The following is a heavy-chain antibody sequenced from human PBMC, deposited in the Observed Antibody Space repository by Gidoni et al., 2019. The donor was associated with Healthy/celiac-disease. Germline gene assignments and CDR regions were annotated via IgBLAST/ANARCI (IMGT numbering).Heavy chain of an antibody. V-gene: IGHV3-9*01. CDR3: AKDIGAYGGKFDY. CDR1: GFTLDDYA. D-gene: IGHD4-17*01. Sequence: EVQLVESGGGLVQPGRSLRLACAASGFTLDDYAMRWVLQAPGKGLDWVSGISWNSGSIGYADSVKGRFTISRDNAKNSLYLQMNSLRAEDTALYYCAKDIGAYGGKFDYWGQGTLVTVSS. CDR2: ISWNSGSI. J-gene: IGHJ4*02.